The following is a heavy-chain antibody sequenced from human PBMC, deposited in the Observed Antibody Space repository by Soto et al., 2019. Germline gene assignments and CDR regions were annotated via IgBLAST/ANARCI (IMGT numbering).Heavy chain of an antibody. CDR1: GYTFTSYD. D-gene: IGHD6-13*01. CDR2: MNPNSGNT. J-gene: IGHJ5*02. CDR3: ARVTSSSWYGAVWFDT. Sequence: QVPLVQSGAEVKKPGASVKVSCKASGYTFTSYDINWVRQATGQGLEWMGWMNPNSGNTGYAQKFQGRVTMTSNTSISTAYMELSSLISEDTAVYYCARVTSSSWYGAVWFDTWGQGTLVTVSS. V-gene: IGHV1-8*01.